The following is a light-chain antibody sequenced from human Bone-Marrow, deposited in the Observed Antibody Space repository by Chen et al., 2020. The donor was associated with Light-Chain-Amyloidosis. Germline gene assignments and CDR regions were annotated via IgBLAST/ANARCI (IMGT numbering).Light chain of an antibody. V-gene: IGLV3-25*03. CDR3: QSADSSGTYEVI. Sequence: SYELTQPPSVSVPPGQTARSTCSGDALPTKYAYWYQQKPGQAPVLVIHRDTERPSGISERFSGSSSGTTATLTISGVQAEDEADYHCQSADSSGTYEVIFGGGTKLTVL. CDR1: ALPTKY. CDR2: RDT. J-gene: IGLJ2*01.